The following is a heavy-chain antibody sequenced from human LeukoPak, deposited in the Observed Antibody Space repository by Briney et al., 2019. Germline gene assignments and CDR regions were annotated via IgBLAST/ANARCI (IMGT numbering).Heavy chain of an antibody. V-gene: IGHV4-34*01. CDR2: INHSGST. D-gene: IGHD3-9*01. CDR3: ARGAYDVQFDWLFGKNWFDP. CDR1: GGSFSGYY. J-gene: IGHJ5*02. Sequence: SETLSLTCAVYGGSFSGYYWSRIRQPPGKGLEWIGEINHSGSTNYNPSLKSRVTISVDTSKNQFSLKLSSVTAADTAVYYCARGAYDVQFDWLFGKNWFDPWGQGTLVTVSS.